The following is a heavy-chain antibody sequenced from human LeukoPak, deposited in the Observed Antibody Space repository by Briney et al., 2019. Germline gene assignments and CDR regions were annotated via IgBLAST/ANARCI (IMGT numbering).Heavy chain of an antibody. V-gene: IGHV4-30-2*01. CDR3: ARDPPTGYDILTGSPGDY. D-gene: IGHD3-9*01. Sequence: SQTLSLTCAVSGGSISSGGYSWSWIRQPPGKGLEWIGYIYHSGSTYYNPSLKSRVTISVDRSKNQFSLKLSSVTAADTAVYYCARDPPTGYDILTGSPGDYWGQGTLVTVSS. CDR1: GGSISSGGYS. CDR2: IYHSGST. J-gene: IGHJ4*02.